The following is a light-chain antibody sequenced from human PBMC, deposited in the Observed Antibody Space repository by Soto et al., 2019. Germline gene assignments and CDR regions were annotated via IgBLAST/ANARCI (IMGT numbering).Light chain of an antibody. CDR2: DAS. V-gene: IGKV1-5*01. J-gene: IGKJ1*01. CDR1: HSISVS. Sequence: IQMTQSPSTLSASVGDTVTITCRASHSISVSLAWYQQKPGKAPNLLIYDASTLQGGVPSRFSGSGSGTEFTLTVTSLQPEDFATYFCQQYDKYSTFGHGTKVDVK. CDR3: QQYDKYST.